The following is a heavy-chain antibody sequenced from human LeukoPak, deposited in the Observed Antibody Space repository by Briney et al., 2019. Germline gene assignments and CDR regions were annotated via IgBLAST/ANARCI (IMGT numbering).Heavy chain of an antibody. CDR2: VSGSGGTT. CDR3: AKGKSGKYWGGAFDI. J-gene: IGHJ3*02. CDR1: GFTFSSYG. V-gene: IGHV3-23*01. Sequence: GGSLRLSCAASGFTFSSYGMSWVRQAPGKGLDWVSAVSGSGGTTNYADSVTGRYTISRDNSKNTLYLQMNSLRAEDTAIYYCAKGKSGKYWGGAFDIWGQGTMVTVSS. D-gene: IGHD2-8*02.